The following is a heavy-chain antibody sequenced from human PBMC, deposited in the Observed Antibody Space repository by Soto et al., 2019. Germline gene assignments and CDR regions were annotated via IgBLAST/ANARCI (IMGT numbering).Heavy chain of an antibody. CDR1: GGSISSGGYS. V-gene: IGHV4-30-2*01. D-gene: IGHD3-10*01. CDR3: ARGIYYYGSGSYYKRETNWFDP. Sequence: QLQLQESGSGLVKPSQTLSLTCAVSGGSISSGGYSWSWIRQPPGKGLEWIGYIYHSGSTYYNPSLKSRVTISVDRSKTQFSLKLSSVTAADTAVYYCARGIYYYGSGSYYKRETNWFDPWGQGTLVTVSS. CDR2: IYHSGST. J-gene: IGHJ5*02.